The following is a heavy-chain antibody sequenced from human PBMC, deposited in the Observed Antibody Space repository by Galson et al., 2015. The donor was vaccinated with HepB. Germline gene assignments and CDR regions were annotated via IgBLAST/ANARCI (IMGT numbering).Heavy chain of an antibody. Sequence: SLRLSCAASGFTFSSYAMHWVRQAPGKGLEWVALISYDGITENYADSVKGRFTISRDNFKNTLYLQMNSLRAEDTAVYYCARVFSSGNDYGCSLAYWGQGTLVTVSS. J-gene: IGHJ4*02. CDR1: GFTFSSYA. CDR3: ARVFSSGNDYGCSLAY. CDR2: ISYDGITE. D-gene: IGHD4-17*01. V-gene: IGHV3-30-3*01.